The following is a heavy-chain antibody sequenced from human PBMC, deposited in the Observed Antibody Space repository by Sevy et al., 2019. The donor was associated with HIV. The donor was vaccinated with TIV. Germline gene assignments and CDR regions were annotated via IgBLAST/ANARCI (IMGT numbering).Heavy chain of an antibody. CDR2: ISAYNGNT. J-gene: IGHJ4*02. CDR1: GYTFTSYG. D-gene: IGHD3-10*01. CDR3: ARGDEFLWFGEFDY. Sequence: ASVKVSCKASGYTFTSYGISWVRQAPGQGLEWMGWISAYNGNTNYAQKLQGRVTMTTETSTSTAYMELRSLRSDDTAVYYCARGDEFLWFGEFDYWGQGTLVTVSS. V-gene: IGHV1-18*01.